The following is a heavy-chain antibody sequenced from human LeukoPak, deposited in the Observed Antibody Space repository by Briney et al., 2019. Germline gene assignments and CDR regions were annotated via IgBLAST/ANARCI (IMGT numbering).Heavy chain of an antibody. J-gene: IGHJ4*02. CDR3: ARVPIVGATGFDY. Sequence: SETLSLTCTVSGGSISSYYWSWIRQPPGKGLEWIGYIYYSGSTNYNPSLKSRVTISVDTSKNQFSLKLSSVTAADTAVYYCARVPIVGATGFDYWGQGTLVTVSS. CDR2: IYYSGST. V-gene: IGHV4-59*08. CDR1: GGSISSYY. D-gene: IGHD1-26*01.